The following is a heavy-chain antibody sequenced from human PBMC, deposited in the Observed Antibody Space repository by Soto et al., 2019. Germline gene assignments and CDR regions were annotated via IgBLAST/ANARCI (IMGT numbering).Heavy chain of an antibody. J-gene: IGHJ4*02. V-gene: IGHV3-7*01. CDR3: AKGPR. CDR2: ISPDGGEI. CDR1: GFHFCNYW. Sequence: GSPRILLAAPGFHFCNYWMSWVRRSPEKGPEWVASISPDGGEIYYVDYVKGRFTISRDNTRNSLYLQMNSLRAEDTAVYYCAKGPRWGQGTLVTVSS.